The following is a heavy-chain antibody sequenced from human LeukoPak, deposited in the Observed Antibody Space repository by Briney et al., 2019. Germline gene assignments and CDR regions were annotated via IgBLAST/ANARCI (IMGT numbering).Heavy chain of an antibody. CDR2: ISFDGSNI. D-gene: IGHD5-12*01. CDR3: AKSHTPSGYDAYF. CDR1: GFAFSSFG. Sequence: PGGSLRLSSAASGFAFSSFGMHWVRQSPGKGLEWVAIISFDGSNIYYGDSVRGRFSISRDNSRNTLYLQMNNLRPEDTAVYYCAKSHTPSGYDAYFWGRGTLVTVSS. V-gene: IGHV3-30*18. J-gene: IGHJ4*02.